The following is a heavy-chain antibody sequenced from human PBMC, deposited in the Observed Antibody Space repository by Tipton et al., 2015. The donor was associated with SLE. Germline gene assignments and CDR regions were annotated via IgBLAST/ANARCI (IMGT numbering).Heavy chain of an antibody. CDR1: GYTFTSYD. CDR3: ARGPSYYDYVWGSSYFQH. Sequence: QSGPEVKKPGASVKVSCKASGYTFTSYDINWVRQATGQGLEWMGWMNPNSGNTGYAQKFQGRVTMTRNTSISTAYMELSSLRSEDTAVYYCARGPSYYDYVWGSSYFQHWGQGTLVTVSS. CDR2: MNPNSGNT. D-gene: IGHD3-16*01. V-gene: IGHV1-8*01. J-gene: IGHJ1*01.